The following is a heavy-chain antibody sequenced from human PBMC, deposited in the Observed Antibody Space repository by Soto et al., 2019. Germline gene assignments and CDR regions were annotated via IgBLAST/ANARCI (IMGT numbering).Heavy chain of an antibody. CDR3: AKDTDYDFWSGYSNWFDP. Sequence: GSLRLSCAASGFTFSSYAMSWVRQAPGKGLEWVSAISGSGGSTYYADSVKGRFTISRDNSKNTLYLQMNSLRAEDTAVYYCAKDTDYDFWSGYSNWFDPWGQGTLVTVSS. CDR1: GFTFSSYA. D-gene: IGHD3-3*01. CDR2: ISGSGGST. J-gene: IGHJ5*02. V-gene: IGHV3-23*01.